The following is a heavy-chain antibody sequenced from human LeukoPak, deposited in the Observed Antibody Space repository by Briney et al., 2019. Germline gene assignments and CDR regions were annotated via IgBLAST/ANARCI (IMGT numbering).Heavy chain of an antibody. V-gene: IGHV4-59*08. CDR3: ASEPAYDSSGQRFDY. CDR1: GGSISSYY. D-gene: IGHD3-22*01. Sequence: SETLSLTCTVSGGSISSYYWSWIRQPPGKGLEWIGYIYYSGSTNYNPSLKSRVTISVDTSKNQFSLKLSSVTAADTAVYYCASEPAYDSSGQRFDYWGQGTLVTVSS. J-gene: IGHJ4*02. CDR2: IYYSGST.